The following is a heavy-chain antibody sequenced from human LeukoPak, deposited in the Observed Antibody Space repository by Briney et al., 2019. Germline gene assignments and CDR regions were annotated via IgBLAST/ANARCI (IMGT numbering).Heavy chain of an antibody. D-gene: IGHD4-17*01. Sequence: GGSLRLSCAASGFTFDDYAMHWVRQAPGKGLEWVSGISWNSGSIGYADSVKGRFTISRDNAKNSLYLQMNSLRAEDTALYYCAKDKSAYTVTTFDYWGQGTLVTVSS. CDR3: AKDKSAYTVTTFDY. J-gene: IGHJ4*02. CDR1: GFTFDDYA. V-gene: IGHV3-9*01. CDR2: ISWNSGSI.